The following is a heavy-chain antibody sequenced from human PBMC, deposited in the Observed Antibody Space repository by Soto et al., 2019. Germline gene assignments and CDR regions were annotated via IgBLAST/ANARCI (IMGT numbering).Heavy chain of an antibody. CDR3: ARVGMATKGSDYYYGMDV. V-gene: IGHV3-30*03. CDR2: ISYDGSNK. J-gene: IGHJ6*02. D-gene: IGHD5-12*01. Sequence: GGSLRLSCAASAFPFSNYGMHWVRQAPGKGLEWVAVISYDGSNKYYADSVKGRFTISRDNSKNTLYLQMNSLRAEDTAVYYCARVGMATKGSDYYYGMDVWGQGTTVTVSS. CDR1: AFPFSNYG.